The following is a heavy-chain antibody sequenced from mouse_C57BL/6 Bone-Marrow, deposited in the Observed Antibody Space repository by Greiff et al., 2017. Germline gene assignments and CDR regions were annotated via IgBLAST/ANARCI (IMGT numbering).Heavy chain of an antibody. D-gene: IGHD6-2*01. Sequence: EVKLMESGGDLVKPGGSLKLSCEASGFTFSSYGMSWVRQTPDKRLEWVATISSGGSYTYYPDSVKGRFTISRDNAKNTLYLQMSSLKSEDTAMYYCARPSPFAYWGQGTLVTVSA. CDR3: ARPSPFAY. V-gene: IGHV5-6*01. J-gene: IGHJ3*01. CDR1: GFTFSSYG. CDR2: ISSGGSYT.